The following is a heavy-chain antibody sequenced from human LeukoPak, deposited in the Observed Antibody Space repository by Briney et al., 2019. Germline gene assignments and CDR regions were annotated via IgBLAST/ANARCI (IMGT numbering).Heavy chain of an antibody. J-gene: IGHJ4*02. CDR3: ARRPISTVTTPSYYFDH. CDR2: INHSGST. CDR1: GGSFSGYY. D-gene: IGHD4-17*01. V-gene: IGHV4-34*01. Sequence: SETLSLTCAVYGGSFSGYYWSWIRQPPGKGLEWIGEINHSGSTHYNPSLKSRVTISVVPSKNHVSLKLSSVTAADTALYYCARRPISTVTTPSYYFDHWGQGILVTVSS.